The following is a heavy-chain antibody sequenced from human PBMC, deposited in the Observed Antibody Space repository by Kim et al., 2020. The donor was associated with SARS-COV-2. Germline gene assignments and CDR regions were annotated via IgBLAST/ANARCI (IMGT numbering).Heavy chain of an antibody. J-gene: IGHJ6*03. Sequence: GGSLRLSCAASGFHFSSHGMHWVRQSPGKGLEWIGVISSDASEKHYADAVKGRFTMSRDNSKSLSYLQMGSLRGEDTAIYYCGRDGAFSAHRVYNYMDVWGKGTTVTVSS. CDR1: GFHFSSHG. V-gene: IGHV3-30*04. CDR2: ISSDASEK. CDR3: GRDGAFSAHRVYNYMDV. D-gene: IGHD6-6*01.